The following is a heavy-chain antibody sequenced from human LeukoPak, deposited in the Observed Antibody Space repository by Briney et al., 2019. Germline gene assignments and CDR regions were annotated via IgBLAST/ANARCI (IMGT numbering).Heavy chain of an antibody. Sequence: PSETLSLTCTVSGGSISSYYWSWIRQPPGKGLEWIGYIYYSGSTNYNPSLKSRVTISVDTSKNQFSLKLSSVTAADTAVYYCARMGATVVTPFLYWGQGTLVTVSS. CDR3: ARMGATVVTPFLY. J-gene: IGHJ4*02. V-gene: IGHV4-59*01. CDR1: GGSISSYY. CDR2: IYYSGST. D-gene: IGHD4-23*01.